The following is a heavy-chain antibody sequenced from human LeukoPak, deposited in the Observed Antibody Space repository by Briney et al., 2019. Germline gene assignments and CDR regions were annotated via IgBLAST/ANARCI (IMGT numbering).Heavy chain of an antibody. CDR1: GFTFTNYG. CDR2: IWSDGNNR. J-gene: IGHJ6*03. CDR3: AKDPGASVSGFHMDV. Sequence: GGSLRLSCAASGFTFTNYGMHWGRQATGKGLEWVSFIWSDGNNRFYAESVKGRFTIYRDNSKNMLYLQMDTLRAEDTALYYCAKDPGASVSGFHMDVWGKGTTVIVSS. D-gene: IGHD2-8*02. V-gene: IGHV3-30*02.